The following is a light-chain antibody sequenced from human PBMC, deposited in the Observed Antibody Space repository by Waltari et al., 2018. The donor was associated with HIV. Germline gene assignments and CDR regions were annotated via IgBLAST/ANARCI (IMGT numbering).Light chain of an antibody. CDR1: QGISSW. J-gene: IGKJ2*01. CDR3: QHYDTFPYT. Sequence: DIQMTQSPPSLSASVGDTVTITCRASQGISSWLAWYQQKPGKAPKPLIYAASSLQTGVPSRFSGGGTGTHFTLTISSPQPEDFATYYCQHYDTFPYTFGQGTRLEIK. V-gene: IGKV1D-16*01. CDR2: AAS.